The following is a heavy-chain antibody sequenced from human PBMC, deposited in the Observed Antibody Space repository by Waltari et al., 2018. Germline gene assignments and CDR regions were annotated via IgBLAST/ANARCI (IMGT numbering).Heavy chain of an antibody. CDR1: GFTFFTFGCYW. J-gene: IGHJ4*02. V-gene: IGHV3-7*01. Sequence: EVQLVESGAGLVQPGGSLSLSCSASGFTFFTFGCYWMTWVRQAPGKGLEWVASIKQDGTEEYYVHSVRGRFTISRDNAKDSLYLQMNSLRVEDTAVYYCARPRPGEIGHFDYWGQGTLVTVSS. CDR2: IKQDGTEE. D-gene: IGHD6-6*01. CDR3: ARPRPGEIGHFDY.